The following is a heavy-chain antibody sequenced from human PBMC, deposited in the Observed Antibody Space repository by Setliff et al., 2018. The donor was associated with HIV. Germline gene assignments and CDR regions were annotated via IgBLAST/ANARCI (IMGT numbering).Heavy chain of an antibody. V-gene: IGHV1-18*04. D-gene: IGHD3-9*01. CDR1: GYNFINYG. CDR3: ARARLQGIVTAVGPRDNCLDP. J-gene: IGHJ5*02. CDR2: ISAYNGNT. Sequence: GASVKVSCKASGYNFINYGISWVRQAPGQGLEWMGWISAYNGNTNYAPRLLGRVTMTTDTSTSTAYVEVRSLSSDDTAVYYCARARLQGIVTAVGPRDNCLDPWGQGTRVTVSS.